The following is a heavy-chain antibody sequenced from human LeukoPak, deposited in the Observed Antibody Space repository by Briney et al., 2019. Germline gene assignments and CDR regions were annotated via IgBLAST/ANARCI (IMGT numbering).Heavy chain of an antibody. CDR3: ARDGGYEPFDY. CDR1: GVSFSGYY. D-gene: IGHD5-12*01. CDR2: INHSGST. J-gene: IGHJ4*02. V-gene: IGHV4-34*01. Sequence: SETLSLTCAVYGVSFSGYYWSWIRQPPGKGLEWIGEINHSGSTNYNPSLKSRVTISVDTSKNQFSLKLSSVTAADTGVYYCARDGGYEPFDYWGQGTLVTVSS.